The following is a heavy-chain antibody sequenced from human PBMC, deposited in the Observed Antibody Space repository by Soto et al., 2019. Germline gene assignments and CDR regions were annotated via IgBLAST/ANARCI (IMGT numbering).Heavy chain of an antibody. D-gene: IGHD6-13*01. CDR2: IIPIFGTA. V-gene: IGHV1-69*06. J-gene: IGHJ6*02. CDR1: GGTLSSYA. Sequence: ASVKFSCKASGGTLSSYAISWVRQAPGQGLEWMGGIIPIFGTANYAQKFQGRVTITADKSTSTAYMELSSLRSEDTAVYYCAVSGSSSRSYGMDVWGQGTTVTVSS. CDR3: AVSGSSSRSYGMDV.